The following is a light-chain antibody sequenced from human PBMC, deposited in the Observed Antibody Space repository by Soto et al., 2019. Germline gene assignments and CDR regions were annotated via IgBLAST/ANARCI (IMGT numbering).Light chain of an antibody. CDR1: QSVSSNY. V-gene: IGKV3-20*01. CDR2: GAS. J-gene: IGKJ2*01. Sequence: EIVLTQSPGTLSLSSGERATLSCRASQSVSSNYLAWYQQKPGQAPRLLIYGASSRATGIPDRFSGSGSGTDFTLTISRLEPEDVAVYYCQQYGSSPYTFGQGTKLEIK. CDR3: QQYGSSPYT.